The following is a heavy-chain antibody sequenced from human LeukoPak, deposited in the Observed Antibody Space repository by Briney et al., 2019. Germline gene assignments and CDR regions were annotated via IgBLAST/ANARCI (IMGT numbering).Heavy chain of an antibody. Sequence: GESLKISGKGSGYSFTTFWLAWVRPMPGKGLEWMGTIYPDDYHIRYNASFQGQVTISVDKSVRTANLQWSSLKASDSAKYYCTRRAVYTRGFYYGMAVWGQGTTVTVSS. CDR3: TRRAVYTRGFYYGMAV. CDR2: IYPDDYHI. CDR1: GYSFTTFW. D-gene: IGHD5/OR15-5a*01. V-gene: IGHV5-51*01. J-gene: IGHJ6*02.